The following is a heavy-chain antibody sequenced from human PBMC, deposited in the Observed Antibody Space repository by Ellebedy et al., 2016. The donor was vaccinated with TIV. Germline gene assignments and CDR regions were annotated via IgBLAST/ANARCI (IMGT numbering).Heavy chain of an antibody. V-gene: IGHV4-31*03. CDR2: IYYSGST. CDR1: GGSISSGGYY. Sequence: SETLSLXXTVSGGSISSGGYYWSWIRQHPGKGLEWIGYIYYSGSTYYNPSLKSRVTISVDTSKNQFSLKLSSVTAADTAVYYCARDPYWWREYYYGSGSYLSGVKSGMDVWGQGTTVTVSS. D-gene: IGHD3-10*01. J-gene: IGHJ6*02. CDR3: ARDPYWWREYYYGSGSYLSGVKSGMDV.